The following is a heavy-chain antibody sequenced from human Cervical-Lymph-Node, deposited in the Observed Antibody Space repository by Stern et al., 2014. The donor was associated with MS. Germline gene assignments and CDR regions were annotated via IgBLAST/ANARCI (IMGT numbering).Heavy chain of an antibody. CDR2: INPGDSDT. J-gene: IGHJ4*02. Sequence: EVQLVESGAEVKKPGESLRISCKGSGYSFTDYWVGWVRQTPGKGLEWMGSINPGDSDTRSSPSFQVQVSLSVDKSISTAYLQWSSLRASDTAMYYCARLWEYDYLWGNYFRHYDYWGQGTLVTVSS. V-gene: IGHV5-51*01. CDR1: GYSFTDYW. CDR3: ARLWEYDYLWGNYFRHYDY. D-gene: IGHD3-16*01.